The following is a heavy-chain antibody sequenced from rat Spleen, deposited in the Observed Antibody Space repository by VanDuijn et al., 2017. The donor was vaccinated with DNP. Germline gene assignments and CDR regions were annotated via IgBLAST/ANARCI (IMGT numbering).Heavy chain of an antibody. CDR1: GFSLIDYI. CDR2: ISTGGST. Sequence: VQLKESGPGLVQPSQTLSLTCTVSGFSLIDYIVYWVRQPPGKVLEWISAISTGGSTFYNSALTSRLSISRDTSKSQVFLKMNSLQTEDTALYYCTRDLNYGGYFDYWAKESWSQSPQ. CDR3: TRDLNYGGYFDY. D-gene: IGHD1-11*01. V-gene: IGHV2-19*01. J-gene: IGHJ2*01.